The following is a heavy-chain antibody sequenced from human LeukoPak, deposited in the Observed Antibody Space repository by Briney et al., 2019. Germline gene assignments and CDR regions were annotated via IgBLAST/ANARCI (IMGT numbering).Heavy chain of an antibody. Sequence: PGGSLRLSCAASGFTFSSYGMHWVRQAPGKGLEWVAVISYDGSNKYYADSVKGRFTISRDNSKNTLYLQMNSLRAEDTAVYYCAKASYPYYYYDSSGYFNWGQGTLVTVSS. V-gene: IGHV3-30*18. CDR1: GFTFSSYG. J-gene: IGHJ4*02. D-gene: IGHD3-22*01. CDR3: AKASYPYYYYDSSGYFN. CDR2: ISYDGSNK.